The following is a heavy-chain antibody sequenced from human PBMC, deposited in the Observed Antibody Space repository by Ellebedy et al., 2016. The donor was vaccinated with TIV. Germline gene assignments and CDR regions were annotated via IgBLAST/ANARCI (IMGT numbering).Heavy chain of an antibody. CDR2: IGSSSSPI. CDR3: AKGPRYSSSWLLY. Sequence: GESLKISCAASGFTFSSYAMTWVRQAPGKGLEWLSYIGSSSSPIFYADSVKGRFTVSRDNAKNSLYLQMNNLRTEDTALYYCAKGPRYSSSWLLYWGQGTLVTVSS. CDR1: GFTFSSYA. J-gene: IGHJ4*02. V-gene: IGHV3-48*01. D-gene: IGHD6-13*01.